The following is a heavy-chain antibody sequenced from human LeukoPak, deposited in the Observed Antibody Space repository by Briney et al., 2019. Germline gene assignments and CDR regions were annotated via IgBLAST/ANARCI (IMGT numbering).Heavy chain of an antibody. J-gene: IGHJ3*02. D-gene: IGHD1-26*01. V-gene: IGHV1-69*05. Sequence: GASVKVSCKASGGTFSSYAISWVRQAPGQGLEWMGGIIPIFGTANYAQKFQGRVTITTDESTSTAYMELSSLRSEDTAVYYCAGVVGGSYYRGSAFDIWGQGTMVTVSS. CDR3: AGVVGGSYYRGSAFDI. CDR2: IIPIFGTA. CDR1: GGTFSSYA.